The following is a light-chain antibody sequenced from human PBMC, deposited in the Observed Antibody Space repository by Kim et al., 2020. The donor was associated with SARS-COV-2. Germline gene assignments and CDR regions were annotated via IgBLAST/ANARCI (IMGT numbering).Light chain of an antibody. V-gene: IGLV1-44*01. CDR2: STN. Sequence: GQAVTTPDSGSISNSGSNPVPWYQQIPRTAPKRLIHSTNQRPSGVPDRFSGSKSGTSASLAISGLQSADEADYYCATWGDSQNGWVFGGGTQLTVL. J-gene: IGLJ3*02. CDR1: ISNSGSNP. CDR3: ATWGDSQNGWV.